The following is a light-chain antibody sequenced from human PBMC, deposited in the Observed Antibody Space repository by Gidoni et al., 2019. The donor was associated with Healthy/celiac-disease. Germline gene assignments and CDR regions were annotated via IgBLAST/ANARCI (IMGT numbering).Light chain of an antibody. J-gene: IGKJ2*01. V-gene: IGKV1-39*01. CDR1: QSISSY. Sequence: DIQITQSPSSLSASVGDRVTITCRASQSISSYLNWYQQKPGKAPKLLIYAASSLQSGVPSRFSGSGSGTDFTLNISSLQPEDFATYYCQQSYSTPPYTFGQGTKLEIK. CDR2: AAS. CDR3: QQSYSTPPYT.